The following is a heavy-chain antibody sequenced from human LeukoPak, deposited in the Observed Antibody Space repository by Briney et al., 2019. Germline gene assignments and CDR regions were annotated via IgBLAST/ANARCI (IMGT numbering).Heavy chain of an antibody. D-gene: IGHD1-26*01. Sequence: GGSLRPSCAASGFTFSSYGMHWVRQAPGKGLEWVAVISYDGSNKYYADSVKGRFTISRDNSKNTLYLQMNSLRAEDTAVYYCAKDFRGGSSNFDYWGQGTLVTVSS. V-gene: IGHV3-30*18. J-gene: IGHJ4*02. CDR2: ISYDGSNK. CDR1: GFTFSSYG. CDR3: AKDFRGGSSNFDY.